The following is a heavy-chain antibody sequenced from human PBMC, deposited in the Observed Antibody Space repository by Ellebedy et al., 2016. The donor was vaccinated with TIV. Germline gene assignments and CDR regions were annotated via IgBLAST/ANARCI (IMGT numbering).Heavy chain of an antibody. CDR3: ATSNDYGGKWGFDY. V-gene: IGHV1-2*02. Sequence: AASVKVSCKASGYTFTGYYMHWARQAPGQGLEWMGWINPNSGGTNYAQKFQGRVTMTRDTSISTAYMELSRLRSDDTAVYYCATSNDYGGKWGFDYWGQGTLVTVSS. J-gene: IGHJ4*02. CDR2: INPNSGGT. CDR1: GYTFTGYY. D-gene: IGHD4-23*01.